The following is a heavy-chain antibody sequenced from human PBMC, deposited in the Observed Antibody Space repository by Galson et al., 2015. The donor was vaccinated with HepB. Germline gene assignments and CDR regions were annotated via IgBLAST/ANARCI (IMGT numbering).Heavy chain of an antibody. CDR1: GGTFSSYA. CDR3: ARDRRNCVSDSCYSGYMDV. D-gene: IGHD2-2*02. Sequence: SVKVSCKASGGTFSSYAISWVRQAPGQGLEWMGRIIPLVGVPNYAQKFQGRVTITADKSTSTAYMELSGLRFEDTAVYYCARDRRNCVSDSCYSGYMDVWGKGTTVSVSS. CDR2: IIPLVGVP. J-gene: IGHJ6*03. V-gene: IGHV1-69*10.